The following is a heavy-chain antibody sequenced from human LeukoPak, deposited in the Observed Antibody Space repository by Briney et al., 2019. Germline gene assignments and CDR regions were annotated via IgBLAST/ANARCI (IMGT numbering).Heavy chain of an antibody. V-gene: IGHV3-23*01. J-gene: IGHJ4*02. Sequence: AGGSLRLSCAASGFPFSSYGMHWVRQAPGKGLEWVSAISGSGGSTYYADSVKGRFTISRDNSKNTLYLQMNSLRAEDTAVYYCAKELITTLNLEPNYFDYWGQGTLVTVSS. CDR2: ISGSGGST. CDR3: AKELITTLNLEPNYFDY. D-gene: IGHD1-1*01. CDR1: GFPFSSYG.